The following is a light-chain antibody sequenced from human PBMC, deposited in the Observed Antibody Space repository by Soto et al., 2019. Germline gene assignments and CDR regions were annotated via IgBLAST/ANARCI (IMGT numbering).Light chain of an antibody. Sequence: DIQMTQSPSSLSASVGDRVTITCRASQSISSYFNWYQQTPGKAPKLLIYAASSLQSGFPSRFSGSGSGTDFTLTISSLQPEDFATYYCQRSFRTPLTFGGGTKVEIK. CDR1: QSISSY. CDR2: AAS. CDR3: QRSFRTPLT. J-gene: IGKJ4*01. V-gene: IGKV1-39*01.